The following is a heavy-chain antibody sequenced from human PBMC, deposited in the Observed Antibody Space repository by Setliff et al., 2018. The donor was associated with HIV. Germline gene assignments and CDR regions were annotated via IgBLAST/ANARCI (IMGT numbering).Heavy chain of an antibody. D-gene: IGHD3-22*01. V-gene: IGHV4-39*07. CDR2: FHYSGPT. CDR1: VGSFSNTNSY. J-gene: IGHJ4*02. CDR3: ARTHSGYFPYYFDY. Sequence: SETLSLTCNVSVGSFSNTNSYWGWIRQPPGKGLEWIGSFHYSGPTSYNPSLRRRVTISVDKSRNQFSLKLSSVTAADTAVYYCARTHSGYFPYYFDYWGQGTLVTVSS.